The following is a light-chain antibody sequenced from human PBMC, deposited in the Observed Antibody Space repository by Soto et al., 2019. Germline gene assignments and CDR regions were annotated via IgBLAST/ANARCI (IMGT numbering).Light chain of an antibody. CDR1: QSVSRNY. V-gene: IGKV3-20*01. J-gene: IGKJ1*01. Sequence: EIVLTQSPGTLSLSPGEGATLSCRASQSVSRNYLAWYQQRPGQAPRLLIYTASNRATDIPARFSGSGSGTDFTLTISRLEPEDFAVYFCQQYDSSPLTFGQGTKVEI. CDR2: TAS. CDR3: QQYDSSPLT.